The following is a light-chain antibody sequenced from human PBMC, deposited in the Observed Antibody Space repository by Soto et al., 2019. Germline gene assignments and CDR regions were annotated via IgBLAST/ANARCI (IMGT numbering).Light chain of an antibody. Sequence: SYALTQPPSVSVAPGQTARITCGGNNSGSKSVHWYQQKPGQAPVLVVYDDSERPSGIPERFSGSNSGNTATLTISRVEAGDEADYYCQVWDSSSDHFYGLGTGTKV. V-gene: IGLV3-21*02. CDR2: DDS. CDR1: NSGSKS. CDR3: QVWDSSSDHFYG. J-gene: IGLJ1*01.